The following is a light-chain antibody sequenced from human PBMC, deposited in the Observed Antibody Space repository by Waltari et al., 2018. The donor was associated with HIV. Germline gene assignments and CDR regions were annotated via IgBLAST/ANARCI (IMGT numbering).Light chain of an antibody. V-gene: IGKV1-39*01. CDR3: QQSYTTPG. CDR1: QSISNY. CDR2: AAS. Sequence: DIHMTQSPSSLSASVGDRVTITCRASQSISNYLNWYQQKPGKAPKLLIYAASSLQSGVPSRFSGSGSGTDFTLTISTLQPEDFATYYCQQSYTTPGFGGGTKVEIK. J-gene: IGKJ4*01.